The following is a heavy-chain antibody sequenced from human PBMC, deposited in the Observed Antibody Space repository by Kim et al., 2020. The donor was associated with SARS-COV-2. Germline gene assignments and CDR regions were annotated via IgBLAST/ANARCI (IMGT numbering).Heavy chain of an antibody. J-gene: IGHJ4*02. Sequence: GGSLRLSCAASGFTFSSYAMHWVRQAPGKGLEWVAVISYDGSNKYYADSVKGRFTISRDNSKNTLYLQMNSLRAEDTAVYYCARGGPGPAVAGTRLGYWGQGTLVTVSA. V-gene: IGHV3-30-3*01. D-gene: IGHD6-19*01. CDR3: ARGGPGPAVAGTRLGY. CDR1: GFTFSSYA. CDR2: ISYDGSNK.